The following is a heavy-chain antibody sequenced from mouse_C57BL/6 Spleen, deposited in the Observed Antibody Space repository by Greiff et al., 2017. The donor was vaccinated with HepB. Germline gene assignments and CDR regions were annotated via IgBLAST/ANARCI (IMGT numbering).Heavy chain of an antibody. Sequence: VQLQQSGPELVKPGASVKISCKASGYAFSSSWMNWVKQRPGKGLEWIGRIYPGDGDTNYNGKFKGKATLTADKSSSTAYMQLSSLTSEDSAVYFCARSDWEPYYAMDYWGQGTSVTVSS. J-gene: IGHJ4*01. CDR1: GYAFSSSW. D-gene: IGHD4-1*01. CDR3: ARSDWEPYYAMDY. V-gene: IGHV1-82*01. CDR2: IYPGDGDT.